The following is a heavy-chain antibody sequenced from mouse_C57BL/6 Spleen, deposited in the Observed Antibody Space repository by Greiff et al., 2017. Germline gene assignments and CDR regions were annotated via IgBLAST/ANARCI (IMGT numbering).Heavy chain of an antibody. D-gene: IGHD1-1*02. J-gene: IGHJ4*01. CDR2: IYPGDGDT. CDR3: ARGGNEYYAIDY. V-gene: IGHV1-80*01. CDR1: GYAFSSYW. Sequence: VQLQQSGAELVKPGASVKISCKASGYAFSSYWMNWVKQRPGKGLEWIGQIYPGDGDTNYNGKFKGKATLTADKSSSTAYMQLSSLTSEDSAVYFCARGGNEYYAIDYWGQGTSVTVSS.